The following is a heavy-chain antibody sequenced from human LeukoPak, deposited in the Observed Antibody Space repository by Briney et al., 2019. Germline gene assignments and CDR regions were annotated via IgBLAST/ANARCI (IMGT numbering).Heavy chain of an antibody. CDR1: GGSISSYY. V-gene: IGHV4-59*01. CDR2: IYYSGST. J-gene: IGHJ4*02. CDR3: ARGGYDILTGDTQPHYFDY. D-gene: IGHD3-9*01. Sequence: PSETLSLTCTVSGGSISSYYWSWIRQPPGKGLEWIGYIYYSGSTNHNPSLKSRVTISVDTSKNQFSLKLSSVTAADTAVYYCARGGYDILTGDTQPHYFDYWGQGTLVTVSS.